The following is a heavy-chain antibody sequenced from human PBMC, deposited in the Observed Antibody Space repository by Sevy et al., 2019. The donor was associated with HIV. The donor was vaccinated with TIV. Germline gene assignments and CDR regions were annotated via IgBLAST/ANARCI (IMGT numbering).Heavy chain of an antibody. CDR2: ITSNGLST. V-gene: IGHV3-64D*06. CDR3: VKYRGLTQDFDY. CDR1: GFPFRSNI. D-gene: IGHD3-10*01. Sequence: GGSLRLSCSASGFPFRSNIMGWVRQAPGKRLEYVSGITSNGLSTHYVPSVKGRFSSSRNNSKNTMYLQMSSLRPEDTAVYYCVKYRGLTQDFDYWGQGTLVTVSS. J-gene: IGHJ4*02.